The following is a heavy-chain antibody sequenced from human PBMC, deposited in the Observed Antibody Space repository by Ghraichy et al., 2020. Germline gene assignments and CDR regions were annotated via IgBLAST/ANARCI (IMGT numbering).Heavy chain of an antibody. CDR1: GGSISSYY. Sequence: TLSLTCTVSGGSISSYYWSWIRQPPGKGLEWIGYIYYSGSTNYNPSLKSRVTISVDTSKNQFSLKLSSVTAADTAVYYCASQRLYDFYFDYWGQGTLVTVS. CDR2: IYYSGST. CDR3: ASQRLYDFYFDY. V-gene: IGHV4-59*08. D-gene: IGHD3-3*01. J-gene: IGHJ4*02.